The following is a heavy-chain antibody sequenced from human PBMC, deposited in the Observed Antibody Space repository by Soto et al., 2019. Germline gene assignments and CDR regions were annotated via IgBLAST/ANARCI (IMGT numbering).Heavy chain of an antibody. Sequence: PSETLSLTCTVSGGSISSYYWSWIRQPPGKGLEWIGEINHSGSTNYNPSLKSRVTISVDTSKNQFSLKLSSVTAADTAVYYCARSRPRGLWFGYYFDYWGQGTLVTVSS. D-gene: IGHD3-10*01. V-gene: IGHV4-34*01. CDR1: GGSISSYY. CDR3: ARSRPRGLWFGYYFDY. J-gene: IGHJ4*02. CDR2: INHSGST.